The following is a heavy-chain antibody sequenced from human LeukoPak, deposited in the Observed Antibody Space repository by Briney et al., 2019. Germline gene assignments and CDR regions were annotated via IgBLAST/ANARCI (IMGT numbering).Heavy chain of an antibody. J-gene: IGHJ4*02. D-gene: IGHD2-15*01. V-gene: IGHV4-4*07. CDR3: ARALNPLPGTYYFDY. CDR2: IYISGST. CDR1: GASINSHY. Sequence: SETLSLTCTVFGASINSHYWSWIRQPAGKGLEWIGRIYISGSTNYNSSLQSRVTMSVDTSQNQFSLKLTSVTAADTAVYYCARALNPLPGTYYFDYWGQGTLVTVSS.